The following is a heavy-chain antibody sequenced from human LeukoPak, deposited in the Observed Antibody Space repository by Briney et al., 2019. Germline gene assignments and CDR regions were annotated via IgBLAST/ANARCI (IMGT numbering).Heavy chain of an antibody. Sequence: GASVKVSCKASGYTFTSYGISWVRQAPGQGLEWMGWISAYNGNTNYAEKLQGRVTMTTDTSTSTAYMELRSLRSDDTAVYYCARLGGAAGSNAEYFQQWGQGTLVTVSS. CDR3: ARLGGAAGSNAEYFQQ. D-gene: IGHD6-13*01. V-gene: IGHV1-18*01. J-gene: IGHJ1*01. CDR2: ISAYNGNT. CDR1: GYTFTSYG.